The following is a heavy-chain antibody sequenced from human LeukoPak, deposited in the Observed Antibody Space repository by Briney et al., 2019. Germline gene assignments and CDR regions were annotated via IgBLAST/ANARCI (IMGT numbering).Heavy chain of an antibody. J-gene: IGHJ4*02. CDR3: ARAVYYDLLTGYYNGIGYFDY. CDR2: ISSSGNT. Sequence: SETLSLTCTVSGGSTSVYYWSWIRQSAGKGLEWIGRISSSGNTNYNPSLKSRVTMSVDTSKNQFSLKLISVTAADTAVYYCARAVYYDLLTGYYNGIGYFDYWGQGTLVSVSS. V-gene: IGHV4-4*07. CDR1: GGSTSVYY. D-gene: IGHD3-9*01.